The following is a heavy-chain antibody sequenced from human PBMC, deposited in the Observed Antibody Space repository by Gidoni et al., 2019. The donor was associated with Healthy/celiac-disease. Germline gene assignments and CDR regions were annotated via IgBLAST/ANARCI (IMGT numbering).Heavy chain of an antibody. CDR1: GGSISSGGYS. D-gene: IGHD7-27*01. Sequence: QLQLPESGSGLVKPSQTLSLTCAVSGGSISSGGYSWSWIRQPPGKGLEWIGYIYHSGSTYYNPSLKSQVTISVDRSKNQFSLKLSSVTAADTAVYYCARLTGDWGRAFDIWGQGTMVTVSS. V-gene: IGHV4-30-2*01. CDR2: IYHSGST. CDR3: ARLTGDWGRAFDI. J-gene: IGHJ3*02.